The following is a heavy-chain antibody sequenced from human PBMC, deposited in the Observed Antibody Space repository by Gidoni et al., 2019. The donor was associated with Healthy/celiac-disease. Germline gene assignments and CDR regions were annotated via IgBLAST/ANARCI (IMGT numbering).Heavy chain of an antibody. CDR1: GFTFSRYS. CDR3: ARNPPKEI. J-gene: IGHJ4*02. Sequence: EVLLVVSGGGLVKPGGSVSLPCAASGFTFSRYSRKGVRQEEGKGLEWVSAISRSRSYIYYADSVKGRFTIARDNAKNSRYLEMNSQRAEETAVYYCARNPPKEIGGQGTMVTVSS. CDR2: ISRSRSYI. V-gene: IGHV3-21*01.